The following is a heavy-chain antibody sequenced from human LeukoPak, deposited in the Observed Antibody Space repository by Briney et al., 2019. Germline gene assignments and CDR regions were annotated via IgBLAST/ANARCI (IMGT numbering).Heavy chain of an antibody. CDR2: LSDDGNDQ. J-gene: IGHJ3*02. CDR3: ARTYDYGVGPPGDAFDN. V-gene: IGHV3-30*03. CDR1: GFPFTYYG. D-gene: IGHD3-3*01. Sequence: GGSLRLSCAASGFPFTYYGIHWVRQAPGKGLEWVALLSDDGNDQRYADSVKGRFIVSRDNSKNTWSLQMNSLRPEDTAVYYCARTYDYGVGPPGDAFDNWGQGTLVTVPS.